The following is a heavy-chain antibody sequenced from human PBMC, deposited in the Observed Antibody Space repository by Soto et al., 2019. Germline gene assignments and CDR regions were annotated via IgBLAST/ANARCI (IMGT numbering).Heavy chain of an antibody. Sequence: QMQLVQSGPEVKKPGTSVKVSCKASGFTFTSSAVQWVRQARGQRLEWIGWIVVGSGNTNYAQKFQERVTITRDMSTSTAYMELSSLSSEDTAVDYCAAATYDYGPDDACDIWGQGTMVTVSS. CDR2: IVVGSGNT. V-gene: IGHV1-58*01. CDR3: AAATYDYGPDDACDI. CDR1: GFTFTSSA. D-gene: IGHD3-10*01. J-gene: IGHJ3*02.